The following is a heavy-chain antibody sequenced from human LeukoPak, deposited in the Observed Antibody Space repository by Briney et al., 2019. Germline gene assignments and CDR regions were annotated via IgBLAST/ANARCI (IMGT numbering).Heavy chain of an antibody. V-gene: IGHV4-59*08. CDR3: ARTNDYSNYGSAFDI. CDR2: IYYSGST. CDR1: GGSISSYY. Sequence: SETLSLTCTVSGGSISSYYWSWIRQPPGKGLEWIGYIYYSGSTNYNPSLKSRVTISVDTSKNQFSLKLSSVTAADTAVYYCARTNDYSNYGSAFDIWGQGTMVTVSS. J-gene: IGHJ3*02. D-gene: IGHD4-11*01.